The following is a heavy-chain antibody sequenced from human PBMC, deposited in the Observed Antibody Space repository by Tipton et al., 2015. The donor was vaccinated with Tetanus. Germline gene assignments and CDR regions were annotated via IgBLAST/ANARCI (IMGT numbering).Heavy chain of an antibody. V-gene: IGHV6-1*01. J-gene: IGHJ3*02. Sequence: GLVKPSQTPSLTCAISGDSVSSNSAAWNWIRQSPSRGLEWLGRTYYRSKWYNDYAVSVKSRITINPDTSKNQFSLQLNSVTPEDTAVYYCARDRQQLVRDGGYAFDIWGQGTMVTVSS. CDR3: ARDRQQLVRDGGYAFDI. CDR2: TYYRSKWYN. CDR1: GDSVSSNSAA. D-gene: IGHD6-13*01.